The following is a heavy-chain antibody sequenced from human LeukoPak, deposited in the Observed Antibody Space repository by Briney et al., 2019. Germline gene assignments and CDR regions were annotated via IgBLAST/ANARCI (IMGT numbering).Heavy chain of an antibody. Sequence: GGSLRLSCAASGFTFSNYGIHWVRQAPGKGLEWVGFIRNDGSDKYYAGSLKGRFTISRDNSKNTLYLQMHSLRPDDTAVYFCVKSEGLWLMDVDSWGQGTLVIVSS. CDR3: VKSEGLWLMDVDS. D-gene: IGHD3-10*01. V-gene: IGHV3-30*02. CDR2: IRNDGSDK. CDR1: GFTFSNYG. J-gene: IGHJ4*02.